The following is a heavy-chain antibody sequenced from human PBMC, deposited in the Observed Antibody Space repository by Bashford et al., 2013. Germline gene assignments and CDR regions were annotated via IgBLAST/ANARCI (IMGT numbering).Heavy chain of an antibody. CDR1: GGSFSGYH. V-gene: IGHV4-34*01. D-gene: IGHD5-24*01. J-gene: IGHJ4*02. CDR3: ARESMALYYFDY. Sequence: SETLSLTCAVYGGSFSGYHWSWIRQPPGKGLEWIGEIDHSGSTNSNPSLKSRVTISVDTSKNQFSLKMNSVTAADTAVYFCARESMALYYFDYWGQGTLVTVSS. CDR2: IDHSGST.